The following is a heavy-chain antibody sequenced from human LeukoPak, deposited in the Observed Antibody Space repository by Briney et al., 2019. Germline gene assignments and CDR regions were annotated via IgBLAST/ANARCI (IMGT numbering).Heavy chain of an antibody. CDR3: AREYYVDIVATMMGYWYFDL. J-gene: IGHJ2*01. D-gene: IGHD5-12*01. CDR1: GFTFSSYA. V-gene: IGHV3-64*01. Sequence: GGSLRLSCAASGFTFSSYAMHWVRQAPGKGLEYVSAISSNGGSTYYANSVKGRFTISRDNSKNTLYLQMGSLRAEDMAVYYCAREYYVDIVATMMGYWYFDLWGRGTLVTVSS. CDR2: ISSNGGST.